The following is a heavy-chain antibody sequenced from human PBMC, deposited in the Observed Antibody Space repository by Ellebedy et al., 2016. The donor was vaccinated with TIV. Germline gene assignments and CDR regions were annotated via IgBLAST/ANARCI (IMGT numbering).Heavy chain of an antibody. CDR2: ISGSGGST. J-gene: IGHJ3*02. V-gene: IGHV3-23*01. CDR1: GFTFNNYA. D-gene: IGHD5-24*01. CDR3: ARPWVEMATIGDAFDI. Sequence: GESLKISCAASGFTFNNYAMSWVRQAPGKGLEWVSAISGSGGSTYYADAVKGRFTISRDNSKNTLYLHMKSLRAEDTAVYYCARPWVEMATIGDAFDIWGQGTMVTVSS.